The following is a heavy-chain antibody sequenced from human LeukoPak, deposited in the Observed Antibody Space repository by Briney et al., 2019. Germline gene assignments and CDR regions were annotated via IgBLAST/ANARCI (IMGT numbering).Heavy chain of an antibody. CDR2: ISYDGSNK. J-gene: IGHJ4*02. Sequence: GGSLRLSCAASGFTFSSYAMHWVRQAPGKGLEWVAVISYDGSNKYYADSVKGRFTISRDNSKNTLYLQMNSLRAEDTAVYYCARDLRDYYGSGSYDYRGQGTLVTVSS. CDR3: ARDLRDYYGSGSYDY. CDR1: GFTFSSYA. V-gene: IGHV3-30-3*01. D-gene: IGHD3-10*01.